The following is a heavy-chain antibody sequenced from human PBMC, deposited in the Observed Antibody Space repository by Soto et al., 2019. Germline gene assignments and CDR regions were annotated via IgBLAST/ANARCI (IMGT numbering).Heavy chain of an antibody. CDR3: ARVHSPVLLWFGRWGLDY. D-gene: IGHD3-10*01. J-gene: IGHJ4*02. CDR1: GGSVSSGSYY. CDR2: IYYSGST. V-gene: IGHV4-61*01. Sequence: SETLSLTCTVSGGSVSSGSYYWSWIRQPPGKGLEWIGYIYYSGSTNYNPSLKSRVTISVDTSKNQFSLKLSSVTAADTAVYYCARVHSPVLLWFGRWGLDYWGQVTLVTVSS.